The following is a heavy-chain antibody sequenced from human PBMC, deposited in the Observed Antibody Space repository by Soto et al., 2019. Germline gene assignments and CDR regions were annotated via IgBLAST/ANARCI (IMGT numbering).Heavy chain of an antibody. CDR2: TYYSGST. Sequence: SETLSLTCTVSGGSMIAYYWNWMRQPPGKGLQWTGYTYYSGSTTYNPSLKSRVTISVDSSKNQFSLELDSVTPADTAVYYCARVRGTAGKRYFDYWGPGTLVTVSS. CDR1: GGSMIAYY. V-gene: IGHV4-59*01. D-gene: IGHD6-13*01. J-gene: IGHJ4*02. CDR3: ARVRGTAGKRYFDY.